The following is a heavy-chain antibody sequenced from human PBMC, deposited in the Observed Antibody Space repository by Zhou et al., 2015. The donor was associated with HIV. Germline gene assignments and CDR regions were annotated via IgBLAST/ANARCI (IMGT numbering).Heavy chain of an antibody. CDR1: GDTFNNFG. D-gene: IGHD3-22*01. Sequence: QVQLVQSGAEMKKPGSSVKVSCKASGDTFNNFGISWVRQAPGQGLEWMGGIIPMFGVSNSAQKFQGRVSITADTSTNTVYMELSSLTSEDAAIYFCARSSVNHDNAFDIWGQGTKVIVSS. CDR2: IIPMFGVS. CDR3: ARSSVNHDNAFDI. V-gene: IGHV1-69*17. J-gene: IGHJ3*02.